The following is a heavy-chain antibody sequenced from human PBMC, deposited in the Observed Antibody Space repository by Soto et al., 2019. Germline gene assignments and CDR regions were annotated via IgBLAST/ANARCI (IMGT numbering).Heavy chain of an antibody. CDR2: IKPNSGGT. Sequence: SVKFPCKAYGYTFIDYHMHWVRQGPGQGLEWIGWIKPNSGGTTDAQKFQGRVTMTMPTSISTAYMQWGSVTSDDTAVYYCARAPGRGYCNNTSCYSFRGFYWSDPWGQGTLVTVSS. CDR3: ARAPGRGYCNNTSCYSFRGFYWSDP. V-gene: IGHV1-2*02. CDR1: GYTFIDYH. J-gene: IGHJ5*02. D-gene: IGHD2-2*01.